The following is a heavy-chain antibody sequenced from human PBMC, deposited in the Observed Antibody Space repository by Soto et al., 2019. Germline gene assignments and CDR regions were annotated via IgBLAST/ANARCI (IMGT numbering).Heavy chain of an antibody. CDR3: ARDPSLHYDPPPCAYHLHRQFDP. Sequence: ASVKVSCKASGGTFSSYAISWVRQAPGQGLEWMGGIIPLFGTANYAQKFQGRVTITAYKSTSTAYMELSSLRSEDTAVYYCARDPSLHYDPPPCAYHLHRQFDPWGQGTLVTVSS. V-gene: IGHV1-69*06. CDR2: IIPLFGTA. D-gene: IGHD3-3*01. CDR1: GGTFSSYA. J-gene: IGHJ5*02.